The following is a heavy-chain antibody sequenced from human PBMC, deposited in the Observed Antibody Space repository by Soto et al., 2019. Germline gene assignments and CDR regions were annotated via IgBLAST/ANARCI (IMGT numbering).Heavy chain of an antibody. D-gene: IGHD3-22*01. V-gene: IGHV1-69*13. CDR2: IIPIFGTA. J-gene: IGHJ4*02. Sequence: ASVKFSCKASGGTFSSYAISWVRQAPGQGLEWMGGIIPIFGTANYAQKFQGRVAITADESTSTAYMELSSLRSEDTAVYYCARLSYYDSSGSQGYWGQGTLVTVSS. CDR1: GGTFSSYA. CDR3: ARLSYYDSSGSQGY.